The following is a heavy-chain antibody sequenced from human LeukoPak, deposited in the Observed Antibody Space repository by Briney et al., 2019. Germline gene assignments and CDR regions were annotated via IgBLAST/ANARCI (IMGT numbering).Heavy chain of an antibody. CDR3: AREPLGYYYYGMDV. CDR2: IYSGGST. V-gene: IGHV3-53*01. CDR1: GFTVSSNY. J-gene: IGHJ6*02. Sequence: GGSLRLSCAASGFTVSSNYMSWARQAPGKGLEWVSVIYSGGSTYYADSVKGRFTISRDNSKNTLYLQMNSLRAEDTAVYYCAREPLGYYYYGMDVWGQGTTVTVSS.